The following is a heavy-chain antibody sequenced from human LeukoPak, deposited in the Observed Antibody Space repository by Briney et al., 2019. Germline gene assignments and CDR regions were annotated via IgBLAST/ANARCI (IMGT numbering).Heavy chain of an antibody. CDR2: IYYSGST. J-gene: IGHJ4*02. CDR3: ARPVLAGTPDFDY. CDR1: GGSISSSSYY. Sequence: SETLSLTCTVSGGSISSSSYYWGWVRQPAGEGLEWIGSIYYSGSTYYNPSLKSRVTISVDTSKNQFSLKLSSVTAADTAVYYCARPVLAGTPDFDYWGQGTLVTASS. V-gene: IGHV4-39*01. D-gene: IGHD6-19*01.